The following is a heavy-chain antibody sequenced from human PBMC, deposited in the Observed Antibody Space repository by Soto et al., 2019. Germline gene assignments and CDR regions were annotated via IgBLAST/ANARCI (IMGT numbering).Heavy chain of an antibody. CDR2: MNDGGST. Sequence: PLETLSLTCTVSGGSIRSYYWSWIRQPPGKGLEWIGYMNDGGSTNYKPSLKSRVTISVDTSKNQFSLKLSSVTAADTAVYYCARDFITMVRGVIIGYYGMDVWGQGTTVTVSS. D-gene: IGHD3-10*01. J-gene: IGHJ6*02. CDR3: ARDFITMVRGVIIGYYGMDV. CDR1: GGSIRSYY. V-gene: IGHV4-59*01.